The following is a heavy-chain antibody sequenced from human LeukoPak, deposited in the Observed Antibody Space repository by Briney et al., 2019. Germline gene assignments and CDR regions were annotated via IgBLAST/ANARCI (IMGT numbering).Heavy chain of an antibody. D-gene: IGHD1-26*01. CDR3: AKDKGESGYFDY. CDR1: GYTFNSYG. CDR2: ISYDGSNK. Sequence: GGPLRLSCAACGYTFNSYGMQWAREAPEKGLEGVAVISYDGSNKYYADSVKGRFAISRDNSKNTLYPQMNSLRAEDTAVYYCAKDKGESGYFDYWGQGTLVTVSS. J-gene: IGHJ4*02. V-gene: IGHV3-30*18.